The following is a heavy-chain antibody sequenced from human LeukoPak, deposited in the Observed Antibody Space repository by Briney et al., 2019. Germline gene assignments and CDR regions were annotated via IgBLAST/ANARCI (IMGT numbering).Heavy chain of an antibody. V-gene: IGHV3-23*01. CDR2: ISGSGGST. CDR3: AKVSGSYFTPYYYMDV. J-gene: IGHJ6*03. D-gene: IGHD1-26*01. Sequence: PGGSLRLSCAASGFTFSSYAMSWVRQAPGKGLEWVSAISGSGGSTYYADSVKGRFTISRDNSKNTLYLQMNSLRAEDTAVYYCAKVSGSYFTPYYYMDVWGKGTTVTVSS. CDR1: GFTFSSYA.